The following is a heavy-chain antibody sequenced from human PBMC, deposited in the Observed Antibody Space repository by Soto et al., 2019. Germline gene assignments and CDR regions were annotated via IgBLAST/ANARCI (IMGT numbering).Heavy chain of an antibody. J-gene: IGHJ1*01. V-gene: IGHV3-48*03. CDR2: IDSRGNMV. Sequence: PGGSLRLSCAVSGFTFSNFEIHWVRQAPGKGLDWVSYIDSRGNMVSYTNKGRFTISRDNAKNSVFLQMNRLRAEDTAVYHCAAGQPSGLYAYYFHHWGQGALVTVAS. CDR3: AAGQPSGLYAYYFHH. CDR1: GFTFSNFE. D-gene: IGHD6-19*01.